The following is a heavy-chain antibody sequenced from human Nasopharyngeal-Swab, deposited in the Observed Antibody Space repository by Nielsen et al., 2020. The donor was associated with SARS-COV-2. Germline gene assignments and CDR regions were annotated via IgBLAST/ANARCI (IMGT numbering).Heavy chain of an antibody. V-gene: IGHV3-21*01. J-gene: IGHJ2*01. Sequence: GESLKISCAASGFTFSSYGMNWVRQAPGKGLEWVSSISSSSSYIYYADSVKGRFTISRDNAKNSLYLQMNSLRAEDTAVYYCARDGNLRTVRYFDLWGRGSLVTVSS. CDR1: GFTFSSYG. D-gene: IGHD4-17*01. CDR2: ISSSSSYI. CDR3: ARDGNLRTVRYFDL.